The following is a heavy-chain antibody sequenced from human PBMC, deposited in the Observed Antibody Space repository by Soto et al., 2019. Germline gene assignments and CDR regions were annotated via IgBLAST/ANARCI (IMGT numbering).Heavy chain of an antibody. V-gene: IGHV4-30-4*01. D-gene: IGHD2-2*01. Sequence: SETLSLTCSVSGDYIHVGGYYWTWIRQRPGKGLEWMGYIYYTGKTYYNPSLESRLAMSVDRSKNQFSLRLTSVTAADTAVYFCGRDLTSNANCIDPWGQGTLVTVSS. J-gene: IGHJ5*02. CDR3: GRDLTSNANCIDP. CDR1: GDYIHVGGYY. CDR2: IYYTGKT.